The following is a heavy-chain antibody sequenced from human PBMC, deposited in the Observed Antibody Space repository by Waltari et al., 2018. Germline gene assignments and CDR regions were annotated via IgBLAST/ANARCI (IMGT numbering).Heavy chain of an antibody. J-gene: IGHJ3*01. V-gene: IGHV4-39*01. Sequence: QLQLQESGPGLVKPSEHLSLTCTVSAGSISSSSDYWGWIRPPPGKGLEWIGSIYYSGSTYYNPSLKSRVTISVDTSKNQFSLKLSSVTAADTAVYYCARHRSRYCSSTSCSWGQGTMVTVSS. CDR3: ARHRSRYCSSTSCS. D-gene: IGHD2-2*01. CDR1: AGSISSSSDY. CDR2: IYYSGST.